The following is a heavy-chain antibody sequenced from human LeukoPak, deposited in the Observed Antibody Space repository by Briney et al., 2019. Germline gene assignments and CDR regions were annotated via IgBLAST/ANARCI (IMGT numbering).Heavy chain of an antibody. CDR3: AREKLERRWIDYYYYYGMDV. D-gene: IGHD1-1*01. J-gene: IGHJ6*02. V-gene: IGHV4-4*07. CDR2: IYTSGST. Sequence: SETLSLTCTVSGGSISSYYWSWIRQPAGKGLEWIGRIYTSGSTNYNPSLKSRVTMSVDTSKNQFPLKLSSVTAADTAVYYCAREKLERRWIDYYYYYGMDVWGQGTTVTVSS. CDR1: GGSISSYY.